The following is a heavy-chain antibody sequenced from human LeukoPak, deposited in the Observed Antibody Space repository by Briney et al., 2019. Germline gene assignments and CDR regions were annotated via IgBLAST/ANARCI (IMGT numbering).Heavy chain of an antibody. CDR1: VGTFSSYA. J-gene: IGHJ4*02. D-gene: IGHD5-24*01. V-gene: IGHV1-69*01. Sequence: SVKVSCKASVGTFSSYAISWVRQAPGQGLGWMGGIIPIFGTANYAQKFQGRVTITADASTSTAYMELSSLRSQDTAVYYCARSEGEMVTTPFEYFYYWGQGTLVTVSS. CDR3: ARSEGEMVTTPFEYFYY. CDR2: IIPIFGTA.